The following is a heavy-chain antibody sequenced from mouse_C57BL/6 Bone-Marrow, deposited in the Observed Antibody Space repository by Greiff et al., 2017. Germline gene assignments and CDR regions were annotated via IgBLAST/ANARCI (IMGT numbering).Heavy chain of an antibody. Sequence: EVQRVESGPGLAKPSQTLYLTCSVTGYSITSDYWNWLRKFPGNKLEYMGYISYSGSTYYNQSIKSRISITRDTSKNQYYLQLTSVTTEDTATYYCARFYYSRDYWGQGTSVTVSS. CDR1: GYSITSDY. CDR2: ISYSGST. V-gene: IGHV3-8*01. J-gene: IGHJ4*01. CDR3: ARFYYSRDY.